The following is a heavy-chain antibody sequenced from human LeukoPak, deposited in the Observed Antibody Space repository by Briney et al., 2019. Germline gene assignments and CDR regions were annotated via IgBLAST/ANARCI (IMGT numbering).Heavy chain of an antibody. V-gene: IGHV1-2*02. J-gene: IGHJ4*02. CDR3: AREGRVDSAVVLFDY. Sequence: ASVKISCKASGYTFTGYYMRWVRQAPGQGLEWMGWINPNSGGTNYAQKFQGRVTMTRDTSISTAYIELRRLRSDDTAVYYCAREGRVDSAVVLFDYWGQGTLVTVSS. CDR1: GYTFTGYY. D-gene: IGHD5-18*01. CDR2: INPNSGGT.